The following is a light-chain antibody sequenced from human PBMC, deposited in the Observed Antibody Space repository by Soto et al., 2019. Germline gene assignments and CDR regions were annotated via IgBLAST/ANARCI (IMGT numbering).Light chain of an antibody. J-gene: IGLJ2*01. CDR2: YDS. V-gene: IGLV3-21*04. CDR1: NIGSKS. CDR3: QVWDSSSDRDVV. Sequence: SYVLTQPPSVSVAPGKTARITCGGNNIGSKSVHWYQQKPGQAPVLVIYYDSDRPSGIPERFSGSNSGNTATLTISRVEGGDGADYYCQVWDSSSDRDVVFGGGTKLTVL.